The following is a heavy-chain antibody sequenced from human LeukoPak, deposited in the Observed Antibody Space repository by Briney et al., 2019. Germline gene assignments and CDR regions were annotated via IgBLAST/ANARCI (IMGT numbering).Heavy chain of an antibody. Sequence: QPGGSLRLSCAASGFTFSSYAMSWVRQAPGKGLEWVSAISGSGGSTYYADSVKGRFTISRDNSKNTLYLQMNSLRAEDTAVYYCAKVRLPTRIAAAGPSDSWGQGTLVTVSS. D-gene: IGHD6-13*01. CDR3: AKVRLPTRIAAAGPSDS. CDR2: ISGSGGST. J-gene: IGHJ4*02. V-gene: IGHV3-23*01. CDR1: GFTFSSYA.